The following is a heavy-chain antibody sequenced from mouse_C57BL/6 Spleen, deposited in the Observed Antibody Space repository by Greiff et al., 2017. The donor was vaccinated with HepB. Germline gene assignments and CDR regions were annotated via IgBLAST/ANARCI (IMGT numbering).Heavy chain of an antibody. CDR3: ARSGGSSYDPYWYFDV. J-gene: IGHJ1*03. CDR1: GYTFTGYW. Sequence: VQLQQSGAELMKPGASVKLSCKATGYTFTGYWIEWVKQRPGHGLEWIGEILPGSGSTNYNEKFKGKATFTADTSSNTAYMQLSSLTTEDSAIYYCARSGGSSYDPYWYFDVWGTGTTVTVSS. D-gene: IGHD1-1*01. CDR2: ILPGSGST. V-gene: IGHV1-9*01.